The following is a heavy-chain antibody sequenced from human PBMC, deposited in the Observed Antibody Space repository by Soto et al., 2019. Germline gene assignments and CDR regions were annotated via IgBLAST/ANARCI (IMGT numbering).Heavy chain of an antibody. CDR3: AFGNLSYYFDY. CDR1: GFTFSGFG. D-gene: IGHD3-16*01. J-gene: IGHJ4*02. Sequence: QVQLVESGGGVVQPGRSLRLSCAASGFTFSGFGMHWVRQAPGKGLEWVAIIWDDGSDKYYADSVKGRFTISRDNSKNTPYLQMNSLRAEDTAVYHCAFGNLSYYFDYWGQGTPVTFSS. CDR2: IWDDGSDK. V-gene: IGHV3-33*01.